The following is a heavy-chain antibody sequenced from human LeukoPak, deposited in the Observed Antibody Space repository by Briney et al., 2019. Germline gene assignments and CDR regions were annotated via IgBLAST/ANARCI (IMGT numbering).Heavy chain of an antibody. CDR2: IGGSGEST. Sequence: PGGSLRLSCGASEFTFSSYAMSWVRQAPGKGLEWVSSIGGSGESTYYADSVKGRLTISRDNSENRPYLQMNSLRAEDTAVYYCAKESGYDSSGYHDYWGQGTLVTVSS. J-gene: IGHJ4*02. CDR1: EFTFSSYA. V-gene: IGHV3-23*01. D-gene: IGHD3-22*01. CDR3: AKESGYDSSGYHDY.